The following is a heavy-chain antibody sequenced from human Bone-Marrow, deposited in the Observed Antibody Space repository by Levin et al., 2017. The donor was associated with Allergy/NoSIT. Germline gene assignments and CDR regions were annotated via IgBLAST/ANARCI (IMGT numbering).Heavy chain of an antibody. Sequence: RTGGSLRLSCAASGFSFDDYAMTWVRQVPGKGLEWVCGINWSGSSAGYEDSVKGRFTISRDNTRNSLYLQMNSLRADDTAFYYCPRTSGSFYGEYTIDSWGQGTLVTVSA. V-gene: IGHV3-20*04. CDR3: PRTSGSFYGEYTIDS. D-gene: IGHD4-17*01. J-gene: IGHJ4*02. CDR2: INWSGSSA. CDR1: GFSFDDYA.